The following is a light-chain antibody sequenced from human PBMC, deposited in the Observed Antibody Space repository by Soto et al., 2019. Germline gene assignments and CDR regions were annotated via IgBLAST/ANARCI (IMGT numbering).Light chain of an antibody. CDR3: ALYMGSGIWV. Sequence: QTVVTQEPSFSGSPGRTVTLTCGLSSGSVSTSYYPSWYQQTPGQAPRTLIYSTNTRSSGVPDRFSGSILGNKAALTITGAQADDEADYYCALYMGSGIWVFGGGTKVTVL. CDR1: SGSVSTSYY. CDR2: STN. J-gene: IGLJ3*02. V-gene: IGLV8-61*01.